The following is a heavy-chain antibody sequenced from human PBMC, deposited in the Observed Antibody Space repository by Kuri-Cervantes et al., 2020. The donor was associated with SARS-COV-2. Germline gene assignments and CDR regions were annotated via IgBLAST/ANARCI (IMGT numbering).Heavy chain of an antibody. CDR3: ARQVFDAFDI. CDR1: GFTLSDYG. CDR2: ITWGGYNT. Sequence: ETLSLTCATSGFTLSDYGMYWVRQAPGKGLEWVSCITWGGYNTFYADSVKDRFTMSRDSSKNSLYLQMNSLRVEDTAVYYCARQVFDAFDIWGQGTMVTVSS. V-gene: IGHV3-43D*03. J-gene: IGHJ3*02.